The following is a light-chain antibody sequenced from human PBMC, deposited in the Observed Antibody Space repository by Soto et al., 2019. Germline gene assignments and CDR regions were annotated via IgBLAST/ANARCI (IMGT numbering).Light chain of an antibody. CDR1: SSDVGGYNY. J-gene: IGLJ1*01. CDR3: TSYAGSNNV. CDR2: EVN. Sequence: QSALTQPPSASGSPGQSVTISCTGTSSDVGGYNYVSWYQQHPGKVPKLMVYEVNKRPSGVPDRFSGSKSGNTASLTVSGLQAEDEADYCCTSYAGSNNVFGTGTKLTVL. V-gene: IGLV2-8*01.